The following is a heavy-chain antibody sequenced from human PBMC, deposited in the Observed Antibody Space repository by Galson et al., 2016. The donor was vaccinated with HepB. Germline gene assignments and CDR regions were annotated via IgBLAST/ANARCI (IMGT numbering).Heavy chain of an antibody. D-gene: IGHD1-26*01. J-gene: IGHJ4*02. Sequence: SLRLSCAASGFAFGTYGMHWVRQTPGKGLEWVAGIYHGGNDKFYGNSVKGRFTISRDNAKNSFYLQMNSLRADDTAVYYCAREGEGGFDYWGQGTLVTVSS. CDR2: IYHGGNDK. CDR3: AREGEGGFDY. V-gene: IGHV3-33*01. CDR1: GFAFGTYG.